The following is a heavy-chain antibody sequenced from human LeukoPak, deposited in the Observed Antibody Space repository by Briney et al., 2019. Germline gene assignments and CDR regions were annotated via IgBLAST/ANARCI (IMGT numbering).Heavy chain of an antibody. V-gene: IGHV4-59*01. J-gene: IGHJ5*02. CDR1: GGSISTYY. CDR2: ISYGNT. D-gene: IGHD5-18*01. Sequence: SETLSLTCSVAGGSISTYYWNWIRQTPGKGLEWIGHISYGNTDYNPSLKSRVTISVDTSKNQFSLKLTSVTAADTAVYYCARDKAHSYGRYFDPWGQGALVIVSS. CDR3: ARDKAHSYGRYFDP.